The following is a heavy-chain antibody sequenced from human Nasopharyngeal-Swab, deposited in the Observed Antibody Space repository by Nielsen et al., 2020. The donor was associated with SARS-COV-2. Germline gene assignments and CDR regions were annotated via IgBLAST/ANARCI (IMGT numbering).Heavy chain of an antibody. D-gene: IGHD2-2*01. CDR2: ISGYNGFT. J-gene: IGHJ5*02. V-gene: IGHV1-18*01. CDR1: GYTFTSDG. CDR3: ARDQGFTSSYWFDP. Sequence: ASVKVSCKASGYTFTSDGISWVRQAPGQGLEWMGWISGYNGFTNYGQKFQGRVTTTTDTSTSTAYMELRSLTSDDTAVYYCARDQGFTSSYWFDPWGQGTLVTVSS.